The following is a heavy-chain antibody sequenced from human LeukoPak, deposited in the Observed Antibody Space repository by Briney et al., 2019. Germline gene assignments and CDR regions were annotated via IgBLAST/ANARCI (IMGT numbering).Heavy chain of an antibody. D-gene: IGHD1-26*01. J-gene: IGHJ3*02. CDR1: GFTFSSYG. CDR3: AKVTPLSSGSYAFDI. CDR2: IRYDGSNK. Sequence: PGGSLRLSCAASGFTFSSYGMHWVRQDPGKGLEWVAFIRYDGSNKYYADSVKGRFTISRDNSKNTLYLQMNSLRAEDTAVYYCAKVTPLSSGSYAFDIWGQGTMVTVSS. V-gene: IGHV3-30*02.